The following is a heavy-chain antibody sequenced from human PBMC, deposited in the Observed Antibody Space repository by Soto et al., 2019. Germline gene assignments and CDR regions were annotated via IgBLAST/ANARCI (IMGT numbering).Heavy chain of an antibody. CDR3: ARAWGATDFYGMDV. Sequence: GGSLRLSCAASGFTFSSYGMHWVRQAPGKGLEWVAVISYDGSNKYYADSVKGRFTISSDNSKNTLYLQMNSLRVEDTDVYYCARAWGATDFYGMDVWDPGTTDTVSS. J-gene: IGHJ6*02. V-gene: IGHV3-30*03. D-gene: IGHD3-16*01. CDR2: ISYDGSNK. CDR1: GFTFSSYG.